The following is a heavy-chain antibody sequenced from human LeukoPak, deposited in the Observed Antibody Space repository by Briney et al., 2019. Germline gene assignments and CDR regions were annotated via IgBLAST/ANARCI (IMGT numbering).Heavy chain of an antibody. CDR3: ARAMVRGVTFDY. Sequence: SETLSLTCAVYGGSFSGYYWSWIRQPPGKGLEWIGYIYYSGSTYYNPFLKSRVTISVDTSKNQFSLKLSSVTAADTAVYYCARAMVRGVTFDYWGQGTLVTVSS. V-gene: IGHV4-30-4*01. J-gene: IGHJ4*02. CDR2: IYYSGST. CDR1: GGSFSGYY. D-gene: IGHD3-10*01.